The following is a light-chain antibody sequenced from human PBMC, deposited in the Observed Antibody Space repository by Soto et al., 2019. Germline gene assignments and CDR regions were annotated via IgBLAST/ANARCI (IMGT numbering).Light chain of an antibody. Sequence: IVWTKYPGTLSLSPGERATLSCRPSQSGSSAYLAWYKQKPGQGPRLLLYAASHRDTGIPDRFSGSGSGKDFTLTISRREPEDFAVYYCQHYGTSWTGGQGTKGEIK. V-gene: IGKV3-20*01. J-gene: IGKJ1*01. CDR1: QSGSSAY. CDR2: AAS. CDR3: QHYGTSWT.